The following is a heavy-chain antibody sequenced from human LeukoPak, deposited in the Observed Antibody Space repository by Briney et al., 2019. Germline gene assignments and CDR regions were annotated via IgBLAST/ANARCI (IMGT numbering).Heavy chain of an antibody. Sequence: SETLSLTCAVYGESFSGYYWSWIRQPPGKGLEWIGEINHSGSTNYNPSLKSRVTISVDTSKNQISLKLSSVTAADTAVYYCARGARAGYNLEPFDNWGQGTLVTVSS. V-gene: IGHV4-34*01. CDR1: GESFSGYY. D-gene: IGHD5-24*01. CDR3: ARGARAGYNLEPFDN. J-gene: IGHJ4*02. CDR2: INHSGST.